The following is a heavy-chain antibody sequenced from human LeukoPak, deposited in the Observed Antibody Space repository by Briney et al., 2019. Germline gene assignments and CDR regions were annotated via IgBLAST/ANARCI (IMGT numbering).Heavy chain of an antibody. CDR1: GGSISSSSYY. V-gene: IGHV4-39*07. Sequence: SETLSLTCTVSGGSISSSSYYWGWIRQPPGKGLEWIGSIYYSGSTYYNPSLKSRVTISVDTSKNQFSLKLSSVTAADTAVYYCARGVRLDYGGNHEMNAFDIWGQGTMVTVSS. J-gene: IGHJ3*02. D-gene: IGHD4-23*01. CDR2: IYYSGST. CDR3: ARGVRLDYGGNHEMNAFDI.